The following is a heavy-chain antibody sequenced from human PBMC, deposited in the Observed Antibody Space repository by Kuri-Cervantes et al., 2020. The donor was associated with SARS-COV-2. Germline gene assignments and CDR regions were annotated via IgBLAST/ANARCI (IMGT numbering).Heavy chain of an antibody. J-gene: IGHJ4*02. CDR3: ARREGMVPTFTRPKYKNSFDY. CDR2: IYYSGST. V-gene: IGHV4-39*01. D-gene: IGHD4/OR15-4a*01. CDR1: GGSISSSSYY. Sequence: GSLRLSCTVSGGSISSSSYYWGWIRQPPGKGLEWLGSIYYSGSTYYNPSLKSRVTISVDTSKNQFTLKLSSLTAADTALYYCARREGMVPTFTRPKYKNSFDYWGQGTLVTVSS.